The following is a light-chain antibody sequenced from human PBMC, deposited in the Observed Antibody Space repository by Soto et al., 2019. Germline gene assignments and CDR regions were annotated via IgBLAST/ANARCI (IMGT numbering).Light chain of an antibody. CDR3: SSYAGSSNV. CDR1: SSDVGSYNL. Sequence: QSVLTQPASVSGSPGQSITISCTGTSSDVGSYNLVSWYQQHPGKAPKFMIYEVNKRPSGVPDRFSGSKSGNTASLTVSGLQAEDEADYYCSSYAGSSNVFGTGTKLTVL. V-gene: IGLV2-14*02. J-gene: IGLJ1*01. CDR2: EVN.